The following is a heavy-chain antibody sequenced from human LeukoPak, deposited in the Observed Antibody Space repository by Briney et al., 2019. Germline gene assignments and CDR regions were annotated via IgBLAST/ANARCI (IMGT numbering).Heavy chain of an antibody. Sequence: ASVKVSCKASGYTFTGYYMHWVQQAPGQGLEWMGWINPNSGGTNYTQKFQGRVTMTRDTSISTAYMELSRLRSDDTAVYYCARWQWNAFDIWGQGTMVAVSS. CDR2: INPNSGGT. V-gene: IGHV1-2*02. CDR1: GYTFTGYY. J-gene: IGHJ3*02. CDR3: ARWQWNAFDI. D-gene: IGHD4-23*01.